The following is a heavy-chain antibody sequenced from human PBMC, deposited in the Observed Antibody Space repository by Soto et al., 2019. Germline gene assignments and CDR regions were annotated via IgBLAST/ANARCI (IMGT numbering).Heavy chain of an antibody. V-gene: IGHV4-39*01. J-gene: IGHJ4*02. Sequence: TXSLTCTVTGDSIRSRSYYWGWIRQPPGKGLEWIGSIYYSGSTYNNPSLRSRVSMSIDTSKDQFSLKLKSVTAADTALYFCARQRTSVVTPAYFDVWGPGSLVTVSS. CDR1: GDSIRSRSYY. CDR3: ARQRTSVVTPAYFDV. D-gene: IGHD2-21*02. CDR2: IYYSGST.